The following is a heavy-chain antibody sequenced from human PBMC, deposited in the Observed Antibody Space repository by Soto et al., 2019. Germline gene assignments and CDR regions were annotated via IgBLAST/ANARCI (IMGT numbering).Heavy chain of an antibody. CDR3: ARAAGHYYYYYGMDV. Sequence: QVQLVQSGAEVKKPGASVKVSCKASGYTFTSYGISWVRQAPGQGLEWMGWISAYNGNTNYAQKLQGRVTMTTDTSTSKAYMELRSLRSDDTAVYYCARAAGHYYYYYGMDVWGQGTTVTVSS. CDR2: ISAYNGNT. CDR1: GYTFTSYG. J-gene: IGHJ6*02. V-gene: IGHV1-18*01.